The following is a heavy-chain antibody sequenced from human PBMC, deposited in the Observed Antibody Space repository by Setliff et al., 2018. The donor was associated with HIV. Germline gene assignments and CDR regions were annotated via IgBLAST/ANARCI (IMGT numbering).Heavy chain of an antibody. CDR2: INHSGRN. CDR3: ARGVIVVPAALDYYYYMEV. J-gene: IGHJ6*03. Sequence: SETLSLTCAVYGGSFSGYYWSWVRQPPGKGLEWIGEINHSGRNNCSPSLKSRVTTSVDTSKNQFSLKLRSVTAADTAVYYCARGVIVVPAALDYYYYMEVWGKGTTVTVSS. CDR1: GGSFSGYY. V-gene: IGHV4-34*01. D-gene: IGHD2-2*01.